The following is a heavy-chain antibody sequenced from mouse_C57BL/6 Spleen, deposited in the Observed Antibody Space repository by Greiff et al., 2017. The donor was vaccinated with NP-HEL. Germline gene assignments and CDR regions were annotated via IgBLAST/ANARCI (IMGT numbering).Heavy chain of an antibody. Sequence: QVQLQQPGAELVMPGASVKLSCKASGYTFTSYWMHWVKQRPGQGLEWIGEIDPSDSYTTYNQNFKGKSPLTVDKSSSTAYMQLSSLTSGDSAVYYCARGGGSSYRFAYWGQGTLVTVSA. D-gene: IGHD1-1*01. J-gene: IGHJ3*01. CDR2: IDPSDSYT. V-gene: IGHV1-69*01. CDR1: GYTFTSYW. CDR3: ARGGGSSYRFAY.